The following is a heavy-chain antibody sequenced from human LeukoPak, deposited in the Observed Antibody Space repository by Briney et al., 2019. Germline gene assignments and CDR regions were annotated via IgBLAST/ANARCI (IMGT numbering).Heavy chain of an antibody. CDR1: GFTFDDYA. CDR3: AKVLGYYDSSGYYQEGGFDY. Sequence: GGSLRLSCAASGFTFDDYAMHWVRQAPGKGLEWVSLISGDGGSTYYADSVKGRFTISRDNSKNSLYLQMNSLRTEDTALYYCAKVLGYYDSSGYYQEGGFDYWGQGTLVTSSS. V-gene: IGHV3-43*02. CDR2: ISGDGGST. D-gene: IGHD3-22*01. J-gene: IGHJ4*02.